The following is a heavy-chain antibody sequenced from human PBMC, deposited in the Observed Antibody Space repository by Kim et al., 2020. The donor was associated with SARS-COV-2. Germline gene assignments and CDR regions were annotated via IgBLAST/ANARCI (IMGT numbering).Heavy chain of an antibody. D-gene: IGHD5-18*01. J-gene: IGHJ4*02. CDR2: ISWNSGSI. CDR3: AKDNQPLGYSYGTKFDY. V-gene: IGHV3-9*01. Sequence: GGSLRLSCAASGFTFDDYAMHWVRQAPGKGLEWVSGISWNSGSIGYADSVKGRFTISRDNAKNSLYLQMNSLRAEDTALYYCAKDNQPLGYSYGTKFDYWGQGTLVTVSS. CDR1: GFTFDDYA.